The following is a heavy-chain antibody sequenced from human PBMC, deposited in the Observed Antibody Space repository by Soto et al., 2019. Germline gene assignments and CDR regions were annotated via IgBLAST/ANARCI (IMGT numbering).Heavy chain of an antibody. Sequence: GGSLRLSCAASGFTFSSYSMNWVRQAPGKGLEWVSSISSSSSYIYYADSVKGRFTISRDNAKNSLYLQVNSLRAEDTAVYYCAREYRWADILTGYYSAYYYYGMDVWGQGTTVTVSS. D-gene: IGHD3-9*01. J-gene: IGHJ6*02. CDR1: GFTFSSYS. V-gene: IGHV3-21*01. CDR2: ISSSSSYI. CDR3: AREYRWADILTGYYSAYYYYGMDV.